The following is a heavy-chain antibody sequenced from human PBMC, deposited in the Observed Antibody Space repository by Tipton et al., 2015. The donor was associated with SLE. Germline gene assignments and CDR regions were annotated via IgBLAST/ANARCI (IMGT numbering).Heavy chain of an antibody. V-gene: IGHV4-31*03. CDR3: ARQVGSNWYWALDP. D-gene: IGHD6-13*01. Sequence: TLSLTCTVSAGSINSHYFSWIRQHPGKGLEWIGCIHSRGSTYYTPSLKSRLTMSVDTSNNQFSLQLSSVTAADTAAYYCARQVGSNWYWALDPWGQGTLVTVSS. CDR1: AGSINSHY. CDR2: IHSRGST. J-gene: IGHJ5*02.